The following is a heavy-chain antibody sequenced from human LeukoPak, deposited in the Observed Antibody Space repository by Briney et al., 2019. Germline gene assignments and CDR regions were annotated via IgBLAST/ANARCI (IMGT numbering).Heavy chain of an antibody. CDR3: AKDGLYYDSSGSFDY. CDR2: ISWNSGSR. D-gene: IGHD3-22*01. CDR1: GFTFDDYA. Sequence: GGSLRLSCAASGFTFDDYAMHWVRQAPGKGLEWVSGISWNSGSRGYADSVKGRFSISRDNAKNSLYLQMNSLRAEDTALYYCAKDGLYYDSSGSFDYWGQGILVTVSS. J-gene: IGHJ4*02. V-gene: IGHV3-9*01.